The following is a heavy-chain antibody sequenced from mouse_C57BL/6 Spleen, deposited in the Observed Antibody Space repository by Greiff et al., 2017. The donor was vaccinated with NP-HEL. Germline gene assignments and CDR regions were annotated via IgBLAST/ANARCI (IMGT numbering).Heavy chain of an antibody. V-gene: IGHV1-7*01. D-gene: IGHD1-1*01. CDR1: GYTFTSYW. Sequence: VQLQQSGAELAKPGASVKLSCKASGYTFTSYWMHWVKQRPGQGLEWIGYINPSSGYTKYNQKFKDKATLTADKSSSTAYMQLSSLTYEDSAVYYCARGYYGSSWGFAYWGQGTLVTVSA. CDR2: INPSSGYT. CDR3: ARGYYGSSWGFAY. J-gene: IGHJ3*01.